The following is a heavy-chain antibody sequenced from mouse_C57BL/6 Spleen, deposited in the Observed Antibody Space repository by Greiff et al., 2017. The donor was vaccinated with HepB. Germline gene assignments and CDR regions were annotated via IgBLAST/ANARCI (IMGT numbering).Heavy chain of an antibody. CDR2: ISGGGGNT. CDR1: GFTFSSST. CDR3: ARHWAYGNYYYYAMDY. D-gene: IGHD2-10*02. J-gene: IGHJ4*01. V-gene: IGHV5-9*01. Sequence: EVMFVESGGGLVKPGGSLKLSCAASGFTFSSSTMSWVRQTPEKRLAWVATISGGGGNTYYPDRLKGRFTISRDNAKNTLYLQMSSLRSEDTALYYCARHWAYGNYYYYAMDYWGQGTSVTVSS.